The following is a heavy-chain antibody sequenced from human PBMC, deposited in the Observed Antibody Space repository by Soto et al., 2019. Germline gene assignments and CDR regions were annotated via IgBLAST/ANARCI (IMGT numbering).Heavy chain of an antibody. CDR1: GASVTRDGNC. D-gene: IGHD2-8*01. Sequence: SETLSLTCSVSGASVTRDGNCWTWIRQPPGKGLEFVASIYHGGSTFYNPSLRSRVTISLDRSKNQFSLKLTSVTAADTAVYYCASFSGFFTISPFDAWGQRILVTVSS. CDR2: IYHGGST. V-gene: IGHV4-30-2*01. J-gene: IGHJ5*02. CDR3: ASFSGFFTISPFDA.